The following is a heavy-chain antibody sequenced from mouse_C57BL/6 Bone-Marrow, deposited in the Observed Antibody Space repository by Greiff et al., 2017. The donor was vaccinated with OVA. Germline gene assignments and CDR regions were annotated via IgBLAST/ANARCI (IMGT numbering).Heavy chain of an antibody. V-gene: IGHV5-4*01. J-gene: IGHJ4*01. CDR1: GFTFSSYA. D-gene: IGHD2-4*01. CDR2: ISDGGSYT. Sequence: DVKLVESGGGLVKPGGSLKLSCAASGFTFSSYAMSWVRQTPEKRLEWVATISDGGSYTYYPDNVKGRFTISRDNAKNNLYLQMSHLKSEDTAMYYCAREDDYDGCMDYWGQGTSVTVSS. CDR3: AREDDYDGCMDY.